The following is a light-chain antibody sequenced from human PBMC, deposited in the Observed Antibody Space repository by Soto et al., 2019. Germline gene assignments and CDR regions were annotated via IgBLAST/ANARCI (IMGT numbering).Light chain of an antibody. Sequence: QSALTQPRSVSGSPGQSVTISCTGTSSDVGGYNYVSWYQRHPGKAPKLMIYDVSKRPSGVPDRFSGSKSGNTASLTISGLQAEDEAEYYCCSYAGSYTWVFGTGTK. V-gene: IGLV2-11*01. CDR3: CSYAGSYTWV. CDR2: DVS. J-gene: IGLJ1*01. CDR1: SSDVGGYNY.